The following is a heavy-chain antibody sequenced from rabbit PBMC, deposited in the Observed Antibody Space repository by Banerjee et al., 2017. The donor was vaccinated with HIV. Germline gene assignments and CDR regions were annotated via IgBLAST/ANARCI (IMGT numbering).Heavy chain of an antibody. CDR2: IYAGSSGDT. J-gene: IGHJ4*01. V-gene: IGHV1S40*01. CDR1: GFSFSSSYY. Sequence: QSLEESGGDLVKPGASLTLTCKASGFSFSSSYYMCWVRQAPGKGLEWIACIYAGSSGDTHYASWAKGRFTISKTSSTTVTLQMTSLTAADTATYFCARDGADYVDVSYVRGLNLWGPGTLVTVS. CDR3: ARDGADYVDVSYVRGLNL. D-gene: IGHD6-1*01.